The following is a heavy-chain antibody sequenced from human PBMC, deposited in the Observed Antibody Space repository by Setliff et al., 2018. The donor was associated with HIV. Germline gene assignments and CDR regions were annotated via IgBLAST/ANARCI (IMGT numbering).Heavy chain of an antibody. CDR3: ARDVGGYCSSMSCPGLFDP. CDR2: IIPISGTV. V-gene: IGHV1-69*05. D-gene: IGHD2-2*01. J-gene: IGHJ5*02. Sequence: SVKVSCKASGGTFSRYAISWVRQAPGQGLEWMGGIIPISGTVNYAQTFWGRVTINTHEATSTAYMELSSLRAEDTAVYYCARDVGGYCSSMSCPGLFDPWGQGTLVTVSS. CDR1: GGTFSRYA.